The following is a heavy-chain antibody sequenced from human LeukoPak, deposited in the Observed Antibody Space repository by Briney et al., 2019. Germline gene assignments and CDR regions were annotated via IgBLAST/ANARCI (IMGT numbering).Heavy chain of an antibody. D-gene: IGHD5-18*01. CDR2: MHHSGIT. CDR3: ARTAREFDY. J-gene: IGHJ4*02. Sequence: ASETLSLTCTVSGGSISIYYWSWIRQPPGKGLESIGYMHHSGITNYNPSLKSRVTLSMDTSKNQFSLKLSSVTAADMAVYYCARTAREFDYWGQGTLVTVSS. V-gene: IGHV4-59*01. CDR1: GGSISIYY.